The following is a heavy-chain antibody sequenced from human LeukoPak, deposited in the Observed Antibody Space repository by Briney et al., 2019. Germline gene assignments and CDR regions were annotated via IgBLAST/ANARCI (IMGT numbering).Heavy chain of an antibody. CDR3: AKGRRDGYNFDFDY. Sequence: GGSLRLSCAASGFTFSSYSMNWVRQAPGKGLEWVSTISGGGGSTYYADSVKGRFTISRDNSKNTLYLQMNSLRAEDTAVYYCAKGRRDGYNFDFDYWGQGTLVTVSS. CDR2: ISGGGGST. CDR1: GFTFSSYS. V-gene: IGHV3-23*01. J-gene: IGHJ4*02. D-gene: IGHD5-24*01.